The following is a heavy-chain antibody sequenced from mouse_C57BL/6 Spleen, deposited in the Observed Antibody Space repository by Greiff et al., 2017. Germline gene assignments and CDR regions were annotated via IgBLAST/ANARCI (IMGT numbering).Heavy chain of an antibody. CDR2: IDPSDSYT. CDR1: GYTFTSYW. Sequence: QVQLQQSGAELVMPGASVKLSCKASGYTFTSYWMHWVKQRPGQGLEWIGEIDPSDSYTNYNQKFKGKSTLTVDKSSSTAYMQLSSLTSEDSAVXYCARRSSPYYYAMDYWGQGTSVTVSS. V-gene: IGHV1-69*01. J-gene: IGHJ4*01. CDR3: ARRSSPYYYAMDY. D-gene: IGHD1-1*01.